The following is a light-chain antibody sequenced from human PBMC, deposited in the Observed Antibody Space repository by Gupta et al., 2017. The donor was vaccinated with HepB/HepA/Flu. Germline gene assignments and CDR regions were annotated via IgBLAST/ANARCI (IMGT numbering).Light chain of an antibody. CDR3: QTWRPGMHV. V-gene: IGLV4-69*01. CDR2: VNRDGSH. Sequence: QLVLTQSPSASASLGASVKLTCTLTSGHISYAIAWHQQQPEKGPRYLMTVNRDGSHIKGDGISDRFYGASTAVERNINISSLQADEYYYEYCQTWRPGMHVFAGGSKVTVL. CDR1: SGHISYA. J-gene: IGLJ2*01.